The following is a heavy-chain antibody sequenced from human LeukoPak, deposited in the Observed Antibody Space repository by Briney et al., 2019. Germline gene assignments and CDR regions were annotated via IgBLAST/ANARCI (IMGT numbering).Heavy chain of an antibody. CDR1: GFTFNSYA. CDR2: ISGSGGST. V-gene: IGHV3-23*01. J-gene: IGHJ4*02. CDR3: ARDRNGGNTYYFDY. Sequence: GGSLRLSCAASGFTFNSYAMSWVRQAPGKGLEWVSAISGSGGSTYYADSVKGRFTISRDNAKTSLYLQMNSLRAEDTALYYCARDRNGGNTYYFDYWGQGTLVTVSS. D-gene: IGHD4-23*01.